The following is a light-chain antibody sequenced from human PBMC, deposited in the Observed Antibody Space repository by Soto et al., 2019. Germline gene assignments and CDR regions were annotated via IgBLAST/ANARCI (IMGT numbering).Light chain of an antibody. J-gene: IGKJ1*01. CDR1: QSVSSN. CDR2: GAS. Sequence: DIVITLSPATLSVSPGERATLSRRASQSVSSNLAWYQQKPGQAPRLLIYGASIRATGVPARFSGGGSGTEFTLTISSLQSEDFAVYYCQQLNTWPRDTFGQGTKVDIK. CDR3: QQLNTWPRDT. V-gene: IGKV3-15*01.